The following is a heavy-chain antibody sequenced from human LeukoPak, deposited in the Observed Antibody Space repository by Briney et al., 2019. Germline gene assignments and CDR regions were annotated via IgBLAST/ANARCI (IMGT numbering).Heavy chain of an antibody. CDR1: GYTFTSYA. J-gene: IGHJ5*02. Sequence: ASVKVSCKASGYTFTSYAMHWVRQAPGQRLEWMGWINAGNDNTKYSQKFQGRVTITRDTSASTAYMELSSLRSEDTAVYYRARDLGYCTGGTCYPNWFDPWGQGTLVTVSS. CDR3: ARDLGYCTGGTCYPNWFDP. D-gene: IGHD2-15*01. CDR2: INAGNDNT. V-gene: IGHV1-3*01.